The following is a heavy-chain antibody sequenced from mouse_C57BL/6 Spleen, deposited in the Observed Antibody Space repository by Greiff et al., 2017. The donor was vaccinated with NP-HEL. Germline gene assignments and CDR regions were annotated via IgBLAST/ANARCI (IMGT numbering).Heavy chain of an antibody. CDR1: GYTFTSYG. CDR2: IYPRSGNT. V-gene: IGHV1-81*01. D-gene: IGHD1-1*01. J-gene: IGHJ4*01. CDR3: ARGTTVVATRGYAMDY. Sequence: VQLVESGAELARPGASVKLSCKASGYTFTSYGISWVKQRTGQGLEWIGEIYPRSGNTYYNEKFKGKATLTADKSSSTAYMELRSLTSEDSAVYFCARGTTVVATRGYAMDYWGQGTSVTVSS.